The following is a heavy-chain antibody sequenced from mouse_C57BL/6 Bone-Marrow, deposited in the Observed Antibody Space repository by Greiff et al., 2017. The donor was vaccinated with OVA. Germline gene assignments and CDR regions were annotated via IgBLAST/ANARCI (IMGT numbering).Heavy chain of an antibody. J-gene: IGHJ1*03. CDR1: GYTFTSYW. D-gene: IGHD2-4*01. V-gene: IGHV1-62-3*01. Sequence: QVQLQQPGAELVKPGASVKLSCKASGYTFTSYWMHWVKQRPGRGLEWIGRIDPNSGGTKYNEKFKSKATLTVDKPSSTAYMQLSSLTSEDSAVYYCAIGKSIYYDYLYWYFDVWGTGTTVTVSS. CDR3: AIGKSIYYDYLYWYFDV. CDR2: IDPNSGGT.